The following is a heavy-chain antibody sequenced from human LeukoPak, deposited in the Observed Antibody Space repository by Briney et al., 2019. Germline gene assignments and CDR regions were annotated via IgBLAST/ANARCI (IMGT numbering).Heavy chain of an antibody. D-gene: IGHD2-2*01. Sequence: SETLSLTCTVSGGSISSYYWSWIRQPPGKGLEWIGYIYYSGSTNYNPSLKSRVTISVDTSKNQFSLKLSSETAADTAIYYCARSRPVHCSIISCYGLDPFAYWGQGTLVTVSS. V-gene: IGHV4-59*12. J-gene: IGHJ4*02. CDR1: GGSISSYY. CDR2: IYYSGST. CDR3: ARSRPVHCSIISCYGLDPFAY.